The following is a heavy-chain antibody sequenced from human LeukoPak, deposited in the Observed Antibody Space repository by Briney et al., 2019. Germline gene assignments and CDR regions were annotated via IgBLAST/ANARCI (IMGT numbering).Heavy chain of an antibody. D-gene: IGHD2-2*01. J-gene: IGHJ4*02. CDR3: ARGCCSSTSCYPIDY. CDR1: GYTFTGYY. CDR2: INPNSGGT. V-gene: IGHV1-2*02. Sequence: ASVKVSCKASGYTFTGYYMHWVRQAPGQGLEWMGWINPNSGGTNYAQKFQGRVTMTRDTSISTAYMELSRLRSDDTAVYYCARGCCSSTSCYPIDYWGQGTLVTVSS.